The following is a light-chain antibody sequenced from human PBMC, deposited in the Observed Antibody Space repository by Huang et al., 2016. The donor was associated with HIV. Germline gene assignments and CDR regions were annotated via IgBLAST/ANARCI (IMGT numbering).Light chain of an antibody. CDR3: QQYNNWPPIT. CDR1: QSVSSN. Sequence: EIVMTQSPVTLSVSPGERATLSCRASQSVSSNLAWYQQKPGQAPRRLIYGASTRATGIPARCSGSGSGTEFTLTINSLQSEDFAVYFCQQYNNWPPITFGQGTRLEMK. J-gene: IGKJ5*01. V-gene: IGKV3-15*01. CDR2: GAS.